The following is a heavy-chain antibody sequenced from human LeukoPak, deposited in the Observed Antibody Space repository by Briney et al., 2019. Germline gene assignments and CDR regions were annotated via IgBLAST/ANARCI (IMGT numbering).Heavy chain of an antibody. V-gene: IGHV3-23*01. D-gene: IGHD3-3*01. Sequence: GGSLRLSCAASGFTFSNYAMSWVRQAPGKGLEWVSSITGSGGSIYYADSVKGRFTISRDNSKNTLYLQMSSLRAEDTAVYYCAKDKGDFWSGHHYWGQGTLVTVSS. CDR1: GFTFSNYA. CDR2: ITGSGGSI. CDR3: AKDKGDFWSGHHY. J-gene: IGHJ4*02.